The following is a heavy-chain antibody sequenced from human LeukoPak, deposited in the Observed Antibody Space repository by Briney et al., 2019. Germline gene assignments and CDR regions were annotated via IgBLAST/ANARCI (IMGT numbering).Heavy chain of an antibody. CDR3: ASNYYDSSGYYPNDY. CDR2: INHSGST. CDR1: GGSFSGYY. J-gene: IGHJ4*02. V-gene: IGHV4-34*01. D-gene: IGHD3-22*01. Sequence: SETLSLTCAVYGGSFSGYYWSWIRQPPGKGLEWIGEINHSGSTNYNPSLKSRVTISVDTSKNQCSLTLSSVNAADTAVYYCASNYYDSSGYYPNDYWGQGTLVTVSS.